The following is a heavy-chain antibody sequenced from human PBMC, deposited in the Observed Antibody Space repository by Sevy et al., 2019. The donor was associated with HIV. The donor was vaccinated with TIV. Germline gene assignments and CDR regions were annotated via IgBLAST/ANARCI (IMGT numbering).Heavy chain of an antibody. Sequence: GGSLRLSCAASGFTFSSYSMNWVRQAPGKGLEWVSSISSSSSYIYYADSLKGRFTISRDNAKNSLYLQMNSLRAEDTAVYYCARDSGSYSPYYMDVWGKGTTVTVCS. CDR3: ARDSGSYSPYYMDV. V-gene: IGHV3-21*01. J-gene: IGHJ6*03. CDR2: ISSSSSYI. CDR1: GFTFSSYS. D-gene: IGHD1-26*01.